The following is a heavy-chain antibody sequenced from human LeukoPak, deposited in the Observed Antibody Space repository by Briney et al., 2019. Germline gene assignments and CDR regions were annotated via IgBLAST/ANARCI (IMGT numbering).Heavy chain of an antibody. D-gene: IGHD6-13*01. V-gene: IGHV1-46*01. CDR3: ARGVSESSSYDY. J-gene: IGHJ4*02. CDR2: IYPRDGST. CDR1: GYSFTSNY. Sequence: ASVKVSCKVSGYSFTSNYIHWVRQAPGQGLEWMGMIYPRDGSTSYAQKFQGRVTMTRDTSTSTVYMELSSLRSEDTAVYYCARGVSESSSYDYWGQGTLVTVSS.